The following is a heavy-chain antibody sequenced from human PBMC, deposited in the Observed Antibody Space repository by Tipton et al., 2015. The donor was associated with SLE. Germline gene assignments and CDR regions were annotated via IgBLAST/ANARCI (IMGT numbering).Heavy chain of an antibody. CDR2: INHSGST. CDR1: GGSISSNNYY. V-gene: IGHV4-39*07. Sequence: TLSLTCTVSGGSISSNNYYWAWIRQSPGKGLEWIGEINHSGSTNYNPSLKSRATISRGTSKNQFYLSLNSVTAADTAVYYCARRYCSGGNCYDAFDVWGQGTEVTVSS. D-gene: IGHD2-15*01. CDR3: ARRYCSGGNCYDAFDV. J-gene: IGHJ3*01.